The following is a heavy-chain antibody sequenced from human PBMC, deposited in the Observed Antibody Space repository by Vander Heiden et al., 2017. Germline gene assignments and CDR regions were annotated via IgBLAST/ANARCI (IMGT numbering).Heavy chain of an antibody. J-gene: IGHJ5*01. Sequence: EVQLVESGGALVQPGGSLRLSCAASGFTFNKHWMAWVRQAPGKGLEWVAKIKPDGSESYYVDSVKGRFTVSRDNTKNSLYLQMNSLRAEDTARYYCARVPTPVADWFDPWGQGTLVTVSS. CDR2: IKPDGSES. CDR3: ARVPTPVADWFDP. D-gene: IGHD6-19*01. V-gene: IGHV3-7*01. CDR1: GFTFNKHW.